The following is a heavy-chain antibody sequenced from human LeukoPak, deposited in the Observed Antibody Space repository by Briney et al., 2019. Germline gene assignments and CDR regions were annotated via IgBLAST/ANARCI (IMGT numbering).Heavy chain of an antibody. D-gene: IGHD2-15*01. J-gene: IGHJ1*01. CDR2: INPSVGST. CDR3: ARAVEYCSGDGCYHSLY. CDR1: VYTFTTCY. V-gene: IGHV1-46*01. Sequence: GASVKVSFKASVYTFTTCYMHWLRQAPGQGLEWMGIINPSVGSTRYAQKFQGRVSMTRDTSTNTIYMELSSLGSEDTAMYYRARAVEYCSGDGCYHSLYWGQGTLVTVSS.